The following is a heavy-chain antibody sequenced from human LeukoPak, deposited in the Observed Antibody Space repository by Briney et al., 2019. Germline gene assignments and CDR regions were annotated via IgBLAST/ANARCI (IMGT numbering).Heavy chain of an antibody. Sequence: ASVKVSCKASGYTFTSYILNWVRQAPGQGLECTGWINTNTGNPTYAQGFTGRFVFSLDTSVSTAYLQISSLKAEDTALYYCARASTPKVGATIYYFDYWGQGTLVTVSS. CDR3: ARASTPKVGATIYYFDY. D-gene: IGHD1-26*01. CDR2: INTNTGNP. J-gene: IGHJ4*02. CDR1: GYTFTSYI. V-gene: IGHV7-4-1*02.